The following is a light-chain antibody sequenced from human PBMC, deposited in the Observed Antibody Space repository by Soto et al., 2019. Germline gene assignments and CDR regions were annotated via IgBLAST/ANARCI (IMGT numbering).Light chain of an antibody. CDR3: QPYNYLPQGLT. Sequence: DIQMTQSPSSLSASVGDRVTITCQASQDISNYLNWYQQKPGKAPKLLIYDASNLETGVPSRFSGSGSGTGFSFTISSLQPQDLATYYCQPYNYLPQGLTFGGRTKVDIK. J-gene: IGKJ4*01. CDR2: DAS. V-gene: IGKV1-33*01. CDR1: QDISNY.